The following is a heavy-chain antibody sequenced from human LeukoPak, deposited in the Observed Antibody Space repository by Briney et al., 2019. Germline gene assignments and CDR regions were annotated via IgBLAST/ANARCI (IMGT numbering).Heavy chain of an antibody. CDR1: GFTFSTYS. D-gene: IGHD3-22*01. CDR2: ISSSSSTI. Sequence: PGGSLRLSCAASGFTFSTYSIDWVRQAPGKGLEWISYISSSSSTIDFAESVKGRFTISRDNARNSVYLQMNSLRAEDTAVYYCARVHTSSYAADLWGQGTLVTVSS. V-gene: IGHV3-48*04. CDR3: ARVHTSSYAADL. J-gene: IGHJ5*02.